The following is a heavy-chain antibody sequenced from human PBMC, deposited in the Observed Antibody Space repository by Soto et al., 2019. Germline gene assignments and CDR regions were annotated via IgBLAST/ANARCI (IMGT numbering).Heavy chain of an antibody. J-gene: IGHJ4*02. CDR3: ARGFARYGAGSFYNY. D-gene: IGHD3-10*01. CDR2: IFYSGTP. V-gene: IGHV4-59*01. Sequence: SETLSLTCTVSGGSIRGYYWSWIRQPPGKELELIGYIFYSGTPTYSPSFRSRVTISVDTSQNQFSLRLNTVTAADTAVYYCARGFARYGAGSFYNYWGPGTLVTVSS. CDR1: GGSIRGYY.